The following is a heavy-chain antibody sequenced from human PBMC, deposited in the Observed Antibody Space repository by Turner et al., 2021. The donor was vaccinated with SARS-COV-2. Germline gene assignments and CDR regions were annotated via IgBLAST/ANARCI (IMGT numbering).Heavy chain of an antibody. J-gene: IGHJ4*02. D-gene: IGHD3-22*01. V-gene: IGHV1-8*01. CDR2: MNPNSGYT. CDR3: ARNYYDSSGYRGDDY. Sequence: QVQLVQSGAEGKKPGASVKVSCKASGYTFTSYDINWVRQATGQGLEWMGWMNPNSGYTGYAQKFQGRVTMTRNTSISTAYMELSSLRSEDTAVYYCARNYYDSSGYRGDDYWGQGTLVTVSS. CDR1: GYTFTSYD.